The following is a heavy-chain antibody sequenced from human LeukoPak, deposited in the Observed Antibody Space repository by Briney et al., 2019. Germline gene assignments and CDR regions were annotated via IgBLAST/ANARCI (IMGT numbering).Heavy chain of an antibody. CDR2: ISIYNGKI. J-gene: IGHJ3*02. V-gene: IGHV1-18*01. CDR3: ARRLGLRWDLQAFDI. D-gene: IGHD4-23*01. Sequence: ASVKVSCKASGYTFTSYGISWVRQAPGQGLEWMGWISIYNGKINYAQKFQGRVTITRNNSISTVYMELSSLRSEDTAVYYCARRLGLRWDLQAFDIWGQGTMVTVPS. CDR1: GYTFTSYG.